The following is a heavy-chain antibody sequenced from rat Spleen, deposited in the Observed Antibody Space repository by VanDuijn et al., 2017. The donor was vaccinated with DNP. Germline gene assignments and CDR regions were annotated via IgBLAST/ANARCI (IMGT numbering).Heavy chain of an antibody. CDR2: INYSGYT. CDR3: ARWTRYFDY. Sequence: EVQLQESGPGLVKPSQSLSLTCSVTGHSITSNYWGWIRRFPGNEMEWIGHINYSGYTSYNPSLKSRISISRDTSKSQFFLQLNSVTIEDTATYYCARWTRYFDYWGQGVMVTVSS. D-gene: IGHD1-7*01. J-gene: IGHJ2*01. V-gene: IGHV3-1*01. CDR1: GHSITSNY.